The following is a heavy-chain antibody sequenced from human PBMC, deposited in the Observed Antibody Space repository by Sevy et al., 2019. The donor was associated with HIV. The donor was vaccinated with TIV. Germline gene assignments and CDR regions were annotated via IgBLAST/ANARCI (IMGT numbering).Heavy chain of an antibody. V-gene: IGHV3-43D*03. CDR1: GFTFDDYA. D-gene: IGHD4-17*01. CDR3: AKDKTARSAVTTGKYYYSYYGMDV. Sequence: GGSLRLSCAASGFTFDDYAMHWVRQAPGKGLEWVSLISWDGGSTYYADSVKGGFTISRDNSKNSLYLQMSSLRAEDTALYYCAKDKTARSAVTTGKYYYSYYGMDVWGQGTTVTVSS. J-gene: IGHJ6*02. CDR2: ISWDGGST.